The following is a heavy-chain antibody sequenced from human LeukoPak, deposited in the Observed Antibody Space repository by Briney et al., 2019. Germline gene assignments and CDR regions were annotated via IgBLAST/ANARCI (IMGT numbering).Heavy chain of an antibody. J-gene: IGHJ6*04. Sequence: PGRSLRLSCAASGFTFDDYAMHWVRQGPGRGLEWVAGISCRSGRLGYADSVKGRFIISRDNVQNSLYLQMNSLRPEDTALYYCAKDLVSAARGDFCYYMDVWGRGTLVTVSS. CDR2: ISCRSGRL. CDR3: AKDLVSAARGDFCYYMDV. D-gene: IGHD2-21*02. V-gene: IGHV3-9*01. CDR1: GFTFDDYA.